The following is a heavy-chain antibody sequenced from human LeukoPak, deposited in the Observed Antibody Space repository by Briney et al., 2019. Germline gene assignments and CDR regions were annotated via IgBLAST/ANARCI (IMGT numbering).Heavy chain of an antibody. CDR2: IYYSGST. Sequence: SQTLSLTCTVSGGSISSGGYYWSWIRQHPGKGLEWIGYIYYSGSTYYNPSPKSRVTISVDTSKNQFSLKLSSVTAADTAVYYCARVSFFAGFDYWGQGTLVTVSS. D-gene: IGHD6-13*01. CDR3: ARVSFFAGFDY. CDR1: GGSISSGGYY. V-gene: IGHV4-31*03. J-gene: IGHJ4*02.